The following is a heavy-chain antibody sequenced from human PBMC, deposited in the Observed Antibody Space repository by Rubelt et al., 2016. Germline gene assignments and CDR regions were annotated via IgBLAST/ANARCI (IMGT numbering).Heavy chain of an antibody. D-gene: IGHD4-17*01. CDR3: ARDRGMTTFDY. CDR2: GST. V-gene: IGHV4-61*02. J-gene: IGHJ4*02. Sequence: GSTNYNPSLKSRVTISVDTSKNQFSLKLSSVTAADTAVYYCARDRGMTTFDYWGQGTLVTVSS.